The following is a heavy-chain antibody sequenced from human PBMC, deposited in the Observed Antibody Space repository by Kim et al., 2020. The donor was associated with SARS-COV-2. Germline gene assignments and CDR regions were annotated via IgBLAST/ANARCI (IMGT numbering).Heavy chain of an antibody. J-gene: IGHJ6*02. CDR3: ARDRVGYYYYGMDV. CDR1: GFTVSSNY. D-gene: IGHD3-10*01. V-gene: IGHV3-53*01. CDR2: IYSGGST. Sequence: GGSLRLSCAASGFTVSSNYMSWVRQAPGKGLEWVSVIYSGGSTYYADSVKGRFTISRDNSKNTLYLQMNSLRAEDTAVYYCARDRVGYYYYGMDVWGQGTTVTVSS.